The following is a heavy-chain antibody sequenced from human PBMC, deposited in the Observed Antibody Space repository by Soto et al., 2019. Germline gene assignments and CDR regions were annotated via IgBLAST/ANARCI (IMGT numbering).Heavy chain of an antibody. Sequence: QVQLVQSGAEVRKPGASVNVSCKASGNPFSDSSMHWVRQAPGQGLEWMGWINLNSGDTYYAQNFQGRVTLTWDTSIRTAYMDLTRLKSNDTAVHYCARDLGGYDLYGPDTWGQGTLVTVSS. CDR1: GNPFSDSS. J-gene: IGHJ5*02. CDR3: ARDLGGYDLYGPDT. V-gene: IGHV1-2*02. D-gene: IGHD5-12*01. CDR2: INLNSGDT.